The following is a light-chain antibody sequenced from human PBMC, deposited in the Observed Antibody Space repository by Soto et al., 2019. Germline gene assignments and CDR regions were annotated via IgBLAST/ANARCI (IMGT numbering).Light chain of an antibody. CDR2: GAS. Sequence: EIVMTQSPATLSVSPGERATLSCRASQTVSSYLAWYQQKPGQAPRLLIYGASTRATGIPARFSGGGSGTEFTLTISSLQSEDFAVYFCQQYHNWPGYTFGQGTKLEIK. CDR3: QQYHNWPGYT. CDR1: QTVSSY. V-gene: IGKV3-15*01. J-gene: IGKJ2*01.